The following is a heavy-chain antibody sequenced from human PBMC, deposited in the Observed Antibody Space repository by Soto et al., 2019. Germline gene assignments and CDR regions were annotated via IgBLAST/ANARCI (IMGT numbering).Heavy chain of an antibody. Sequence: SETLSLTCTVSGGSISSYYWSWIRQPPGKGLEWIGYIYYSGSTNYNPSLKSRVTISVDTSKNQFSLKLSSVTAADTAVYYCAVTHAGARPRPKAVVGSFDNWGRGTRIPVPS. CDR3: AVTHAGARPRPKAVVGSFDN. CDR2: IYYSGST. D-gene: IGHD6-19*01. V-gene: IGHV4-59*08. CDR1: GGSISSYY. J-gene: IGHJ4*02.